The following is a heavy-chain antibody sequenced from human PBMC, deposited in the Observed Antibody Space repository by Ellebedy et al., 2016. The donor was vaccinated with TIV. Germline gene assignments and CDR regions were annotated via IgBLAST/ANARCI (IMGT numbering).Heavy chain of an antibody. CDR1: GYTLTELS. CDR2: FDPEDGET. D-gene: IGHD6-13*01. V-gene: IGHV1-24*01. Sequence: ASVKVSCXVSGYTLTELSMHWVRQAPGKGLEWMGGFDPEDGETIYAQKFQGRVTMTEDTSTDTAYMELSSLRSEDTAVYYCARVYSSSWYGVYYFDYWGQGTLVTVSS. J-gene: IGHJ4*02. CDR3: ARVYSSSWYGVYYFDY.